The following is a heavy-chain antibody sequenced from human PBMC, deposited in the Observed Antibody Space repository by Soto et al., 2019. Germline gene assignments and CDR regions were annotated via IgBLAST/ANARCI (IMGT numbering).Heavy chain of an antibody. D-gene: IGHD6-13*01. J-gene: IGHJ4*02. CDR1: GGSISSGGYY. V-gene: IGHV4-31*03. Sequence: SETLSLTCTVSGGSISSGGYYWSWIRQHPGEGLEWIGYIYYSGSTYYNPSLKSRVTISVDTSKNQFSLKLSSVTAADTAVYYCARTYSSSWSYYFDYWGQGTLVTVSS. CDR3: ARTYSSSWSYYFDY. CDR2: IYYSGST.